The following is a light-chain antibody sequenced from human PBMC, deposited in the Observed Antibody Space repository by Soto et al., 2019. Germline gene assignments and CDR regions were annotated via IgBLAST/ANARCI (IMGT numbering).Light chain of an antibody. J-gene: IGLJ1*01. V-gene: IGLV2-14*02. CDR1: SSDIGSHNL. CDR2: EVA. CDR3: SSYTSITTYV. Sequence: QSVLTQPASVSGSPGQSITISCAGTSSDIGSHNLVSWYQHRPDKAPKLLIYEVADRPSGVSDRFSGSKSGNTASLTISGLRAEGEADYYCSSYTSITTYVFGTGTKVTVL.